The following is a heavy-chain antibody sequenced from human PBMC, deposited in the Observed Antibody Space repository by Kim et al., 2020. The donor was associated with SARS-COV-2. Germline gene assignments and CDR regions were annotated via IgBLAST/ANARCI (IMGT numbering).Heavy chain of an antibody. J-gene: IGHJ4*02. CDR1: GLNFGDYA. Sequence: GGSLRLSCTTSGLNFGDYAMSWFRQAPGKGLEWVAFIRSKRYGETTEYAASVKGRFTISRDDSKRIAYLQMNGLKTEDTAVYYCTSGPYYYDSAAYYHDYWDQGTLVTVSS. D-gene: IGHD3-22*01. CDR3: TSGPYYYDSAAYYHDY. V-gene: IGHV3-49*03. CDR2: IRSKRYGETT.